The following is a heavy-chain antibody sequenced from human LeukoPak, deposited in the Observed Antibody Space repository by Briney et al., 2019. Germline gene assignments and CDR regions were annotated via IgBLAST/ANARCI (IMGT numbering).Heavy chain of an antibody. CDR2: ISSSGSTI. CDR3: ARDIGGSYSAIDY. V-gene: IGHV3-48*03. D-gene: IGHD1-26*01. Sequence: GGSLRLSCAASGFTFSSYEMNWVRQAPGKGLEWVSYISSSGSTIYYADSVKGRFTISRDNAKNSVSLQMDSLRGDDTAVYYCARDIGGSYSAIDYWGQGTLVTVSS. J-gene: IGHJ4*02. CDR1: GFTFSSYE.